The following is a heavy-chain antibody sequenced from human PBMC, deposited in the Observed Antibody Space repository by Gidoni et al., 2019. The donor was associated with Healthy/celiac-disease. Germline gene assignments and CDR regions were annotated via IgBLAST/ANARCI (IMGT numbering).Heavy chain of an antibody. CDR1: GYTFTSYA. V-gene: IGHV1-8*01. CDR3: ARGRAGAARPGFRYYYYYMDV. CDR2: MNPNSGNT. Sequence: QVQLVQSGAEVKKPGASVKVSCKASGYTFTSYAINWVRQATGQGLEWMGWMNPNSGNTGYAQKFQGRVTMTRNTSISTAYMELSSLRSEDTAVYYCARGRAGAARPGFRYYYYYMDVWGKGTTVTVSS. J-gene: IGHJ6*03. D-gene: IGHD6-6*01.